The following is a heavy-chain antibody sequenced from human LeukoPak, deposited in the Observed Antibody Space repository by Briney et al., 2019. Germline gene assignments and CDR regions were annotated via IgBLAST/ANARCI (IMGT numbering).Heavy chain of an antibody. D-gene: IGHD3-22*01. V-gene: IGHV1-24*01. Sequence: ASVRVSCKASGYTFTSYYIHWVRQAPGKGLEWMGGFDPEDGESVYAQKFQGRVTMTEDTSTDTAYMELSSLRSEDTAMYYCATDRGGYYYSFDYWGLGTLVTVSS. J-gene: IGHJ4*02. CDR3: ATDRGGYYYSFDY. CDR2: FDPEDGES. CDR1: GYTFTSYY.